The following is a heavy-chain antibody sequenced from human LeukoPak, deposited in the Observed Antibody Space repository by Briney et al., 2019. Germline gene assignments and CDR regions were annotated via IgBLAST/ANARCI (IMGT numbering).Heavy chain of an antibody. D-gene: IGHD6-6*01. Sequence: PSETLSLTCAVSGYSISSGYYWGWIRQPPGKGLEWIGSIYHSGSTYYNPSLKSRVTISVDTSKNQFSLKLSSVTAADTAVYYCASRLGYWGQGTLVTVSS. J-gene: IGHJ4*02. CDR3: ASRLGY. CDR2: IYHSGST. V-gene: IGHV4-38-2*01. CDR1: GYSISSGYY.